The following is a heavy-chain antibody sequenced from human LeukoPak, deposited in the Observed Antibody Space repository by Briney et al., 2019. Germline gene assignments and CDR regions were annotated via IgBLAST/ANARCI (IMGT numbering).Heavy chain of an antibody. J-gene: IGHJ3*02. CDR2: IYHSGST. Sequence: PSGTLSLTCAVSGGSISSSNWWSWVRQPPGKGLEWIGEIYHSGSTNYNPSLKSRVTISVDRSKNQFSLKLSSVTAADTAVYYCARGTYSSYSSLAFDIWGQGTMVTVSS. CDR1: GGSISSSNW. CDR3: ARGTYSSYSSLAFDI. D-gene: IGHD6-6*01. V-gene: IGHV4-4*02.